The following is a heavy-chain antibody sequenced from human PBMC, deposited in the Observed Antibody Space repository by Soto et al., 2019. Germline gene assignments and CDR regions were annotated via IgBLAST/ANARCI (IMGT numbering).Heavy chain of an antibody. V-gene: IGHV4-61*03. CDR2: IFYTGVT. CDR1: GGSVSNASFY. J-gene: IGHJ2*01. CDR3: VRVLDSSWYADL. Sequence: QVQLQESGPGLVKPSETLSLTCSVSGGSVSNASFYWTWIRQAPGTGLEYIGYIFYTGVTNYNPALSSLVTISLDTSKNRFSLKLNSMTAADTAVKYCVRVLDSSWYADLWGRGTLVTVSS. D-gene: IGHD3-22*01.